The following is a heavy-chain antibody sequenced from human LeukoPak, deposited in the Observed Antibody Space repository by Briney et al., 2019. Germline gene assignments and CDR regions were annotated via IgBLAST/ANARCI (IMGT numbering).Heavy chain of an antibody. D-gene: IGHD5-18*01. V-gene: IGHV3-48*02. J-gene: IGHJ4*02. CDR3: ARMIDYNYGYAFDY. CDR2: MSTSGSI. Sequence: GGSLRLSCAASGFTPSSYTMNWVRQAPGKGLEWVSYMSTSGSISYTDSVKGRFTISRDSAKNSLYLQMNSLRDGDTAVYYCARMIDYNYGYAFDYWGQGTLVTVSS. CDR1: GFTPSSYT.